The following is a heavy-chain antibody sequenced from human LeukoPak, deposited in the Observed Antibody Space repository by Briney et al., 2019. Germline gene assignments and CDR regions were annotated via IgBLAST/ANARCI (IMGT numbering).Heavy chain of an antibody. D-gene: IGHD6-19*01. CDR3: AREPNSSGWPAGHDY. V-gene: IGHV3-72*01. Sequence: GGSLRLSCVVSGFTFSDHYMDWVRQAPGKGLEWIGRSRNKAESYSTQYAASVKGRFTISRDDSKNSLYLQMNSLRAEDTAVYYCAREPNSSGWPAGHDYWGQGTLVTVSS. CDR1: GFTFSDHY. CDR2: SRNKAESYST. J-gene: IGHJ4*02.